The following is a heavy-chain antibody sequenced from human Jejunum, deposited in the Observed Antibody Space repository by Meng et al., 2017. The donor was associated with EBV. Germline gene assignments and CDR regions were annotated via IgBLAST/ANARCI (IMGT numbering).Heavy chain of an antibody. V-gene: IGHV3-15*01. J-gene: IGHJ4*02. Sequence: EVQLVESGGGLVKPGGFLRLSCAASGFTFSDAWMNWVRQAPGKGLEWVGRIKSGTDGETTDYAAPVKGRFTISRDDSKNTLFLQMNSLKTEDTAMYYCTTLTGYDYWGQGTLGTVSS. CDR1: GFTFSDAW. D-gene: IGHD3-9*01. CDR3: TTLTGYDY. CDR2: IKSGTDGETT.